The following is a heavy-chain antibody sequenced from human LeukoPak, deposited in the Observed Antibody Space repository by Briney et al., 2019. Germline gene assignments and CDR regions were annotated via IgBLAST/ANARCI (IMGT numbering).Heavy chain of an antibody. V-gene: IGHV1-46*01. CDR1: GYSFTSYN. CDR3: ARDIPLPDIVATAYPGYYFDY. D-gene: IGHD5-12*01. CDR2: INASGGST. J-gene: IGHJ4*02. Sequence: ASVKVSCKTSGYSFTSYNLHWVRQAPGQGLEWMGIINASGGSTSYAQKFQGRVTMTRDMSTSTVYMELSSLRSEDTAVYYCARDIPLPDIVATAYPGYYFDYWGQGTLVTVSS.